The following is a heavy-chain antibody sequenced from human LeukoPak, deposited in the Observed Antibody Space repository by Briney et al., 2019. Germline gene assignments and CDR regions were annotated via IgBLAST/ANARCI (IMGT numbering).Heavy chain of an antibody. CDR2: IYSSGRT. CDR3: ARGPDDAFDI. Sequence: SETLSLTCTVSGDSITSGRYYWSWIRQPAGKGLEWIGRIYSSGRTNYNPSLKSRVTMSVDTSKNQFSLKLSSVTAADTAVYYCARGPDDAFDIWGQGTMVTVSS. CDR1: GDSITSGRYY. J-gene: IGHJ3*02. V-gene: IGHV4-61*02.